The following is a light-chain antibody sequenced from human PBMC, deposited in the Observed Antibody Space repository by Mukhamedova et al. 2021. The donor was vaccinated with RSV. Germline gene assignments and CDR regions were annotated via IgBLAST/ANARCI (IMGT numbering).Light chain of an antibody. CDR2: KAS. J-gene: IGKJ2*01. Sequence: TWGASQSISSWLAWYQQKPGKAPKLLIYKASSLESGVPSRFSGSGSGTEFTLTISSLQPDDFATYYCQQYNSYLYTFGQGTKLEIK. CDR1: QSISSW. CDR3: QQYNSYLYT. V-gene: IGKV1-5*03.